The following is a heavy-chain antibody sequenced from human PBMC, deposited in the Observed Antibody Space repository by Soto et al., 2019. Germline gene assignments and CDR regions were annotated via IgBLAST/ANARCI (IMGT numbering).Heavy chain of an antibody. V-gene: IGHV3-74*01. J-gene: IGHJ6*02. CDR1: GFTFSSHW. CDR3: ARAIRNSSGMDV. D-gene: IGHD3-22*01. CDR2: ISIDGSTT. Sequence: EVQLVESGGGLVQPGGSLRLSCAASGFTFSSHWMQWVRQAPGKGLEWVSRISIDGSTTDYADSAKGRFTISRDNAKSTLYLQVNSLRAEDTAVYYCARAIRNSSGMDVWGQGTTVTVSS.